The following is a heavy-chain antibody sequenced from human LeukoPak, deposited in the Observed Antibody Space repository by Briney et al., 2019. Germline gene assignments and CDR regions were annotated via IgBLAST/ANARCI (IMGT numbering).Heavy chain of an antibody. Sequence: GGSLRLSCAASGFTFSDYAMTWIRQAPGKGLERVPTISGSGISTYFADSVKGRFTISRDNSRNTLFLQMDSLRAEDTALFYCAKGDNNILTSYYNSFDSWGQGTLVTVSS. CDR1: GFTFSDYA. CDR3: AKGDNNILTSYYNSFDS. CDR2: ISGSGIST. V-gene: IGHV3-23*01. D-gene: IGHD3-9*01. J-gene: IGHJ4*02.